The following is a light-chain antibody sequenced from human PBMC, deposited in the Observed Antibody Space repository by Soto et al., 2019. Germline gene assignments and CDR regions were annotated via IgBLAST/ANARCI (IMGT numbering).Light chain of an antibody. CDR2: GAF. V-gene: IGKV3-15*01. Sequence: TQSPLAVSVTPGDNATLSFRASQSVSSNLAWYQQKPGQAPSLLIYGAFSRATGIPARFSGTGSGTEFTLTISRLEPEDFGVYYCQHFGPTLGFTFGQRAGPEI. CDR1: QSVSSN. CDR3: QHFGPTLGFT. J-gene: IGKJ5*01.